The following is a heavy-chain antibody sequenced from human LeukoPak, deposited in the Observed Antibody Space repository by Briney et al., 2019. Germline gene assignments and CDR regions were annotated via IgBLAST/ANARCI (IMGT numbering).Heavy chain of an antibody. CDR1: GGSFHYYY. CDR2: INDSGSI. D-gene: IGHD3/OR15-3a*01. Sequence: SETLSLTCAVYGGSFHYYYWSWIRQSPGKGLEWIGEINDSGSINYNPSLKSRVTLSMDTSKNQFSLKLSSVTAADTAVYYCARRGGIFGPYYFDYWGQGTLVTVSS. V-gene: IGHV4-34*01. J-gene: IGHJ4*02. CDR3: ARRGGIFGPYYFDY.